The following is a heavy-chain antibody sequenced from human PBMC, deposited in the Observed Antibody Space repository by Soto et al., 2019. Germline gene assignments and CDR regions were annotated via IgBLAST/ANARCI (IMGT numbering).Heavy chain of an antibody. D-gene: IGHD2-15*01. CDR2: IRSKANSYAT. V-gene: IGHV3-73*02. Sequence: EVQLVESGGGLVQPGGSLKLSCAASGFTFSGSAMHWVRQASGKGLEWVGRIRSKANSYATAYAASVKGRFTISRDDSKNTAYLQMNSLKTEDTAVYYCTRHAAGGYCSGGSCYSFDYWGQGTLVTVSS. J-gene: IGHJ4*02. CDR1: GFTFSGSA. CDR3: TRHAAGGYCSGGSCYSFDY.